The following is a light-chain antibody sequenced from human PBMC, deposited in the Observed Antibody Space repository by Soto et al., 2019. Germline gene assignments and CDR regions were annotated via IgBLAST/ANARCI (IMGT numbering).Light chain of an antibody. Sequence: QLVLTQSPSASASLGASVKLTCTLSSGHSNYAIAWHQQQPEKGPRYLMKLNSDGSHRKGDGIPDRFSGSSSGAALYLTIVSLQSEDEADYYCQNWDTGSVVFGGGTKLTVL. CDR1: SGHSNYA. CDR3: QNWDTGSVV. CDR2: LNSDGSH. V-gene: IGLV4-69*01. J-gene: IGLJ2*01.